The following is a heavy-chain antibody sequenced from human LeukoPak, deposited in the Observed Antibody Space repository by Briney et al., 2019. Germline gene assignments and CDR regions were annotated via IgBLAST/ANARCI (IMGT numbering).Heavy chain of an antibody. Sequence: KPSETLSLTCTVSGGSISSYYWSWIRQPAGKGLEWIGRIYTSGSTNYNPSLKSRVTMSVDTSKNQFSLKLSSVTAADTAVYYCARTPPVTIFGVVKGWFDPWGQGTLVTVSS. CDR1: GGSISSYY. D-gene: IGHD3-3*01. V-gene: IGHV4-4*07. CDR2: IYTSGST. CDR3: ARTPPVTIFGVVKGWFDP. J-gene: IGHJ5*02.